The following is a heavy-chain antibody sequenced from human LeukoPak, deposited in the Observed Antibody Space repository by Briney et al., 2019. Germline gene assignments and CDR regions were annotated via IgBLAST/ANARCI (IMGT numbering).Heavy chain of an antibody. CDR3: AREGRVSGYDFDC. Sequence: GGSLRLSCAASGSTFSSYWMHWVRQAPGKGLVWVSRINSDGSSITYADSVKGRFTISRDNAKNTLYLQMNSLRVEDTAVYYCAREGRVSGYDFDCWGQGTLVTVSS. J-gene: IGHJ4*02. V-gene: IGHV3-74*03. D-gene: IGHD5-12*01. CDR2: INSDGSSI. CDR1: GSTFSSYW.